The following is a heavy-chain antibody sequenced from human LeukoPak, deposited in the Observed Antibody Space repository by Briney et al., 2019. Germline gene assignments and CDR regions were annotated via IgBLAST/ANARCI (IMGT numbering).Heavy chain of an antibody. J-gene: IGHJ3*02. CDR1: GFTFSSYW. V-gene: IGHV3-74*01. CDR2: IHSDGSST. Sequence: GGSLRLSCAASGFTFSSYWMHWIRQAPGKGLVWVSRIHSDGSSTGYADSVKGRFTISRDNAKNTLYLQMNSLRAEDTAVYYCAAGSGHAFDIWGQGTMVTVSS. CDR3: AAGSGHAFDI. D-gene: IGHD2-15*01.